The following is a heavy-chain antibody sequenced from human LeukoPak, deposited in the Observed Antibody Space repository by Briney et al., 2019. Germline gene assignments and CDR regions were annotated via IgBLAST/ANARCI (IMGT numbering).Heavy chain of an antibody. D-gene: IGHD1-1*01. Sequence: ASVKVSCEASGYTFTGYYMHWVRQAPGQGLEWMGWINSNSGGTNYAQNLQGRVTMTWDTSISTAYMELSRLRSDDTAVYYCAASWNDVDAFDIWGQGTMVTVSS. V-gene: IGHV1-2*02. CDR2: INSNSGGT. CDR3: AASWNDVDAFDI. J-gene: IGHJ3*02. CDR1: GYTFTGYY.